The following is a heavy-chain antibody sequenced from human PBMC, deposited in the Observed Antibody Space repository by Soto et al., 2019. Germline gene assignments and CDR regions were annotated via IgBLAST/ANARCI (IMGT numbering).Heavy chain of an antibody. Sequence: GGSLRLSCTPSGFIFSDYSMNWVRQAPGKGLEWVSYITTTSSTMYYADSVKGRFTISRDNAKSSLYLQMNSLRDEDTAVYYCARDSSGRQYYGMDVWGQGTTVTVSS. CDR3: ARDSSGRQYYGMDV. CDR1: GFIFSDYS. V-gene: IGHV3-48*02. CDR2: ITTTSSTM. D-gene: IGHD3-22*01. J-gene: IGHJ6*02.